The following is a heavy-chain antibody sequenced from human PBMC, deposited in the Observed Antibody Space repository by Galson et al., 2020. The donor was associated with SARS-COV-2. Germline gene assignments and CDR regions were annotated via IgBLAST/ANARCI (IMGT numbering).Heavy chain of an antibody. CDR2: ISSSGGTI. V-gene: IGHV3-11*04. Sequence: GGSLRLSCAASGFTFSDYYMGWIRQAPGKGLEWISYISSSGGTIHYADSVKGRFTVSRDNAKNSLYLQINSLRAEDTAVYYCARDGTYGDYGEVFDYWGQGTLVTVSS. CDR1: GFTFSDYY. CDR3: ARDGTYGDYGEVFDY. D-gene: IGHD4-17*01. J-gene: IGHJ4*02.